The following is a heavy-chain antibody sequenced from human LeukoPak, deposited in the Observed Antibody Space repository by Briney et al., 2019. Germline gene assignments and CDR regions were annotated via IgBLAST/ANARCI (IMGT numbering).Heavy chain of an antibody. CDR2: MNPNSGNT. CDR3: ARRGPSWGKRLRFATSAFDI. D-gene: IGHD5-12*01. Sequence: ASVKVSCKASGYTFTSYDINWVRQATGQGLEWMGWMNPNSGNTGYAQKFQGRVTMTRNTSISTAYMELSSLRSEDTAVYYCARRGPSWGKRLRFATSAFDIWGQGTMVTVSS. V-gene: IGHV1-8*01. CDR1: GYTFTSYD. J-gene: IGHJ3*02.